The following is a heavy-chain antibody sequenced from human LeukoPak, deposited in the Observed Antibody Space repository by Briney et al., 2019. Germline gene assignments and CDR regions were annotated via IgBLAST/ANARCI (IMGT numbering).Heavy chain of an antibody. J-gene: IGHJ6*02. CDR1: GFTLSSYA. V-gene: IGHV3-23*01. CDR3: AKSYGDHYFYYAMDV. CDR2: ISGSGGTT. Sequence: GGSLRLSCAASGFTLSSYAMSWVRQAPGKGLEWVSAISGSGGTTYYADSVKGRFTISRDNSENTLYLQMNSLRAEDTAIYYCAKSYGDHYFYYAMDVWGQGTTVTVSS. D-gene: IGHD4-17*01.